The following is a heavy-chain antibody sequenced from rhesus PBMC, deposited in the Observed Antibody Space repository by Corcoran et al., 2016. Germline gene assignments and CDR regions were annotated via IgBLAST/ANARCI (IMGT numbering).Heavy chain of an antibody. V-gene: IGHV1-111*02. CDR2: VDPEDGEA. CDR1: GYTFTAHY. J-gene: IGHJ2*01. D-gene: IGHD2-21*01. Sequence: EVQLVQSGAEVKKPGATVTISCTASGYTFTAHYLTRVRQAPGKGLSGMGGVDPEDGEADYAQKFQDRVTITADMSTDTAYMELSSLRSEDMAVYYCARGYCTGSGCYFDIWGPGTPITISS. CDR3: ARGYCTGSGCYFDI.